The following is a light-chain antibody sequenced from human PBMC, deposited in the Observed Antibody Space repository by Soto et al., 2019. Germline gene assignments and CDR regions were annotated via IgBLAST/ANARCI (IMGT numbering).Light chain of an antibody. V-gene: IGKV3-20*01. CDR2: GAS. CDR1: QSVRGN. J-gene: IGKJ5*01. CDR3: QQYGSSPIT. Sequence: EIVMTQSPATLSVSPGERATLSCRASQSVRGNLAWYQQKPGQSPRLLIYGASSRATGVPDRFSGGGSGTDFTLTISRLEPEDFAVYYCQQYGSSPITFGQGTRLEIK.